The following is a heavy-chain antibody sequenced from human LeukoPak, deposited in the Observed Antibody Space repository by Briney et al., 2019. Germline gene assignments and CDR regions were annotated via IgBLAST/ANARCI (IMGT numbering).Heavy chain of an antibody. CDR1: GFTFSDYY. D-gene: IGHD1-20*01. CDR3: ASTYNWNPAYNWFDP. J-gene: IGHJ5*02. V-gene: IGHV3-11*04. Sequence: GGSLRLSCAASGFTFSDYYMSWIRQAPGKGLEWVSYISSSGSTIYYADSVKGRFTISRDNAKNSLYLQMNRLRAEDTAVYYCASTYNWNPAYNWFDPWGQGTLVTVSS. CDR2: ISSSGSTI.